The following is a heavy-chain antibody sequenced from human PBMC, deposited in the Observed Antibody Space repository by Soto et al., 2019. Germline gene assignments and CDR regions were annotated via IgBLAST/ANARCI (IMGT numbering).Heavy chain of an antibody. V-gene: IGHV1-69*06. D-gene: IGHD5-18*01. CDR1: GRIFSSFP. CDR2: VISASGSV. J-gene: IGHJ1*01. Sequence: QVQVVQSGAEVKKPGSSVKISCKASGRIFSSFPTSWVRQVPGQGLEWMGGVISASGSVTYAPKCQGRVTLTAVNSAGRGYMELSSLTCEDTAIYYCARVGSRDAYNYVLDQWGPGTMVTVSS. CDR3: ARVGSRDAYNYVLDQ.